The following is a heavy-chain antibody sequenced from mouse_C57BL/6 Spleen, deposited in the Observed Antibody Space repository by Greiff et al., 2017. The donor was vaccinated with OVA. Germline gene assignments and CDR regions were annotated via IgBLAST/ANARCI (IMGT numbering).Heavy chain of an antibody. CDR3: ARAYYGKGYFDV. Sequence: EVMLVESEGGLVQPVSSMKLSCTASGFTFSDYYMAWVRQVPEKGLEWVANINYDGSSTYYLDSLKSRFIISRDNAKNILYLQMSSLKSEDTATYYCARAYYGKGYFDVWGTGTTVTVSS. CDR2: INYDGSST. V-gene: IGHV5-16*01. D-gene: IGHD1-1*01. J-gene: IGHJ1*03. CDR1: GFTFSDYY.